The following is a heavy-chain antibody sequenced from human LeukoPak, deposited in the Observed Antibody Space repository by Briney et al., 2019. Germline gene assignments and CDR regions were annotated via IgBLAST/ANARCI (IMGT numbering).Heavy chain of an antibody. D-gene: IGHD5-18*01. Sequence: EASVKVSCKASGYTFTSYGISWVRQAPGQGLEWMGWISAYNGNTNYAQKFQGRVTMTRDTSTSTVYMELSSLRSEDTAVYYCARPYVDTAMVRSYYYGMDVWGQGTTVTVSS. CDR2: ISAYNGNT. CDR3: ARPYVDTAMVRSYYYGMDV. CDR1: GYTFTSYG. V-gene: IGHV1-18*01. J-gene: IGHJ6*02.